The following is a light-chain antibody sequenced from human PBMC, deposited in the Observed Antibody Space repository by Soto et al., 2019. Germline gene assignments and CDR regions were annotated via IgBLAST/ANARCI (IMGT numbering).Light chain of an antibody. CDR1: QSISSY. CDR2: AAS. CDR3: QQSYSTLWT. V-gene: IGKV1-39*01. Sequence: DIQMTHAPSSLSASVLYRVTITCLASQSISSYLNWYQQKPGKAPKLLIYAASSLQSGVPSRFSGSGSGTDFTLTISSLQPEDFATYYCQQSYSTLWTFGQGTKVDI. J-gene: IGKJ1*01.